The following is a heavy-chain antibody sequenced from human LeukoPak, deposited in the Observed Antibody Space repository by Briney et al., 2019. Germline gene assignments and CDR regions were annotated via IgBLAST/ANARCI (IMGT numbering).Heavy chain of an antibody. CDR2: ISSSGSTI. J-gene: IGHJ4*02. CDR1: GFTFSDYY. CDR3: AKDIHDFWSGYYGY. D-gene: IGHD3-3*01. Sequence: GGSLRLSCAASGFTFSDYYMSWIRQAPGKGLEWVSYISSSGSTIYYADSEKGRFTISRDNAKNSLYLQMNSLRAEDTAVYYCAKDIHDFWSGYYGYWGQGTLVTVSS. V-gene: IGHV3-11*01.